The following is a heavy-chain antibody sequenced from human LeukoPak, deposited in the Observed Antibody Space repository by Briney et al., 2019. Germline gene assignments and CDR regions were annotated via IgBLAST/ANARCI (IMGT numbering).Heavy chain of an antibody. D-gene: IGHD5-24*01. CDR1: GYTFTSYA. CDR2: ITPSGGT. CDR3: ARNRYGDGFAHFDY. V-gene: IGHV1-2*02. Sequence: GASVNVSCKASGYTFTSYAMHWVRQAPGQGLEWMGWITPSGGTNYPQKFQGRVAITRDTSITTAYMDLSRLTSDDTAVYYCARNRYGDGFAHFDYWGQGALVTVSS. J-gene: IGHJ4*02.